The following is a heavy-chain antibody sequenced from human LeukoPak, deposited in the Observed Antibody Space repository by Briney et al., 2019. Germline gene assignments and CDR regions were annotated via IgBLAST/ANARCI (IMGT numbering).Heavy chain of an antibody. J-gene: IGHJ4*02. CDR1: GFTFSGSA. D-gene: IGHD2-2*01. CDR3: TRLSQSSTSVDY. CDR2: IRSKANSYAT. Sequence: GGSLRLSCAASGFTFSGSAMHWVRQASGKGLEWVGRIRSKANSYATAYAASVKGRFTISRDDSKNTAYLQMNSLKTEDTAVYYCTRLSQSSTSVDYWGQGTLVTVSS. V-gene: IGHV3-73*01.